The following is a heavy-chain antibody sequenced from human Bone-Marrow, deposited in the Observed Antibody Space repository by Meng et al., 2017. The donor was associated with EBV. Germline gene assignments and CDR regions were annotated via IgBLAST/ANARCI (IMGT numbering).Heavy chain of an antibody. CDR2: ISAYNGNT. J-gene: IGHJ4*02. CDR1: GYTFTSYG. D-gene: IGHD6-19*01. CDR3: ARLLIAVAGTYNPLFDY. V-gene: IGHV1-18*01. Sequence: VPLVESGAELKNPGASVKVSCKASGYTFTSYGISWVRQAPGQGLEWMGWISAYNGNTNYAQKLQGRVTMTTDTSTSTAYMELRSLRSDDTAVYYCARLLIAVAGTYNPLFDYWGQGTLVTVSS.